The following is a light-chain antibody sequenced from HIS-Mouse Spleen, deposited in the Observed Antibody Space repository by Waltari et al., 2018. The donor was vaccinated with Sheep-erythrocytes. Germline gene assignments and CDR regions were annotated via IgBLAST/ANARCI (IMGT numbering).Light chain of an antibody. J-gene: IGLJ2*01. V-gene: IGLV2-23*03. CDR1: SSDVGSYNL. CDR2: EGS. CDR3: CSYAGSSTFHVV. Sequence: QSALTQPASVSGSPGQSITISCTGTSSDVGSYNLVSCYQQHPGKAPKLMIYEGSKRPSGVFNRFSGSKSGNTASLTISGLQAEDEADYYCCSYAGSSTFHVVFGGGTKLTVL.